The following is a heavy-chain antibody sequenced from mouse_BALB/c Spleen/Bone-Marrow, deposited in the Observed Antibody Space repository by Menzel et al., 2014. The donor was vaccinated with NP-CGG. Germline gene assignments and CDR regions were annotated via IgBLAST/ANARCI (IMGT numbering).Heavy chain of an antibody. D-gene: IGHD1-2*01. CDR1: GFSLTNSG. Sequence: VKLQESGPGLVAPSQSLSITCTVSGFSLTNSGVFWIRQPPGKGLEWLGVMWAGGSINCNSALMSRLSINKDNSKSQVFLKMNSLQTDDTAMYYCARAYNGPYAMDFWGQGTSVTVSS. J-gene: IGHJ4*01. CDR3: ARAYNGPYAMDF. V-gene: IGHV2-9*02. CDR2: MWAGGSI.